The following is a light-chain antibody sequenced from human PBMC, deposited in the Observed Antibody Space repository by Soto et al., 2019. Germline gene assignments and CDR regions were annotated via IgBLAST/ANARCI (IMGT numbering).Light chain of an antibody. CDR1: SSDVGAYNY. CDR3: CSFTSITTYV. Sequence: QSVLTQPASVSGSLGQSITISCTVTSSDVGAYNYVSWYQQQPGKAPKLMISEVSNRPSGVSNRFSGSKSGNTASLIISGLQAEDEADYYCCSFTSITTYVFGNGTKVTVL. V-gene: IGLV2-14*01. CDR2: EVS. J-gene: IGLJ1*01.